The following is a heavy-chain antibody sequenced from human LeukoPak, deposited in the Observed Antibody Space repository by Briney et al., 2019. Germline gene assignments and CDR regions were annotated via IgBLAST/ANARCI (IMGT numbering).Heavy chain of an antibody. CDR3: ARATAYYDFPNWFDP. CDR2: INHGGST. V-gene: IGHV4-34*01. Sequence: SETLSLTCAVYGGSLSGDFWSWIRQSPGKGLEWIGEINHGGSTTYNPSLKSRVTTSVDTSKNQFSLKLSSVAAADTAVYYRARATAYYDFPNWFDPWGQGTLVIVSS. CDR1: GGSLSGDF. J-gene: IGHJ5*02. D-gene: IGHD3-3*01.